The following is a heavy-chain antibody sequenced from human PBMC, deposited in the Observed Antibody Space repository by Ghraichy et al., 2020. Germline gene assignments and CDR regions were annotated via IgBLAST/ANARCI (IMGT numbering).Heavy chain of an antibody. J-gene: IGHJ4*02. Sequence: LSLTCAASGLTFRSYGMHWVRQAPGKGLEWVALTSYDGSNKYYADSVKGRFTISRDNSKNTLYLQMDSLRAEDTAVYYCAKDYDAHCGGECSFFDYWGQGTLVTVSS. CDR3: AKDYDAHCGGECSFFDY. CDR1: GLTFRSYG. D-gene: IGHD2-21*01. V-gene: IGHV3-30*18. CDR2: TSYDGSNK.